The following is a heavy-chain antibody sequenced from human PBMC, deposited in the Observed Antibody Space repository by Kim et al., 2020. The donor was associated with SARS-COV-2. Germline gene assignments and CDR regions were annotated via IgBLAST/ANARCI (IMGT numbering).Heavy chain of an antibody. J-gene: IGHJ1*01. D-gene: IGHD3-22*01. V-gene: IGHV3-23*01. CDR1: GFTFSAYA. CDR3: AKHFGSSGSEFQH. Sequence: GGSLRLSFAASGFTFSAYAMSWVRQAPGKGLEWVSHISGSDGSTDYADSVKGRFIISRDNSKNTLHMQMNSLRAEDTAVYYCAKHFGSSGSEFQHWGQGTLVTVSS. CDR2: ISGSDGST.